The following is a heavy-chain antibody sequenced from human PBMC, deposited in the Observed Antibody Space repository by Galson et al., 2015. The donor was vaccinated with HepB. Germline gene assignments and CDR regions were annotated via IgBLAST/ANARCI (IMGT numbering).Heavy chain of an antibody. Sequence: SLRLSCAASGFTFSSYAMHWVRQAPGKGLEWVAVISYDGSNKYYADSVKGRFTISRDNSKNTLYLQMNSLGAEDTAVYYCARDLYSSSSWDGYWGQGTLVTVSS. J-gene: IGHJ4*02. CDR1: GFTFSSYA. CDR3: ARDLYSSSSWDGY. D-gene: IGHD6-6*01. CDR2: ISYDGSNK. V-gene: IGHV3-30-3*01.